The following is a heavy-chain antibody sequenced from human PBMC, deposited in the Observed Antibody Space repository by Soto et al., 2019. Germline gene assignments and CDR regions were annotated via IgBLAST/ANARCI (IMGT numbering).Heavy chain of an antibody. CDR3: AREGGGVHGDWFDP. V-gene: IGHV1-18*04. CDR2: ISAYNGNT. CDR1: GYTCTSYG. Sequence: ASVKVSCKASGYTCTSYGISWVRQAPGQGLERMGWISAYNGNTNYAQKLQGRVTMTTDTSTSTAYMELRSLRSDDTAVYYCAREGGGVHGDWFDPWGQGTLVTVSS. D-gene: IGHD1-26*01. J-gene: IGHJ5*02.